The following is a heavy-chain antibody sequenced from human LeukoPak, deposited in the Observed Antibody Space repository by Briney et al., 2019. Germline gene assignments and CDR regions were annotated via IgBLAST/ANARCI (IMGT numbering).Heavy chain of an antibody. J-gene: IGHJ5*02. Sequence: SETLSLTCTVSGGSISSYYWSWIRQPPGEGLEWIGYIYYSGSTNYNPSLKSRVTISVDTSKNQFSLKLSSVTAADTAVYYCARHSYYDFWSGYSSPWFDPWGQGTLVTVSS. V-gene: IGHV4-59*08. CDR2: IYYSGST. D-gene: IGHD3-3*01. CDR1: GGSISSYY. CDR3: ARHSYYDFWSGYSSPWFDP.